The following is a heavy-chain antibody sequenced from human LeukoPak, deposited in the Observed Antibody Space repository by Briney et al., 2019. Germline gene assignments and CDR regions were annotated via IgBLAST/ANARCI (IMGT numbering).Heavy chain of an antibody. V-gene: IGHV4-59*01. CDR1: GGSISSYY. CDR2: IYYSGST. CDR3: ARGPFPGYFDY. J-gene: IGHJ4*02. D-gene: IGHD2-21*01. Sequence: PSETLSLTRTVSGGSISSYYWSWIRQPPGKGLEWIGYIYYSGSTNYNPSLKSRVTISVDTSKNQFSLKLSSVTAADTAVYYCARGPFPGYFDYWGQGTLVTVSS.